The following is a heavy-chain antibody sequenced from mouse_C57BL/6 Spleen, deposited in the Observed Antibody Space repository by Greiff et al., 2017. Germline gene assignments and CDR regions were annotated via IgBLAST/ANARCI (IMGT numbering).Heavy chain of an antibody. CDR1: GFSLTSYG. Sequence: VQLQQSGPGLVQPSQCLSITCTVSGFSLTSYGVHWVRQSPGKGLEWLGVIWSGGSTDYNAAFISRLSISKDNTKSQVFCKMNSLEADDTDIYYGASITAVVAMDYWGQGTSVTVSS. D-gene: IGHD1-1*01. V-gene: IGHV2-2*01. CDR3: ASITAVVAMDY. J-gene: IGHJ4*01. CDR2: IWSGGST.